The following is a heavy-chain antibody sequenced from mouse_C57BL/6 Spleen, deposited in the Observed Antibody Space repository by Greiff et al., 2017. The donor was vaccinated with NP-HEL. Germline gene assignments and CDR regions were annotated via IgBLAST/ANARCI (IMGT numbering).Heavy chain of an antibody. D-gene: IGHD1-1*01. CDR2: IWRGGST. J-gene: IGHJ4*01. Sequence: QVQLQQSGPGLVQPSQSLSITCTVSGFSLTSYGVHWVRQSPGKGLEWLGVIWRGGSTDYNAAFMSRLSITKDNSKSQVFFKMNSLQADDTAIYYCAITYGSSYVGAMDYWGQGTSVTVSS. V-gene: IGHV2-5*01. CDR3: AITYGSSYVGAMDY. CDR1: GFSLTSYG.